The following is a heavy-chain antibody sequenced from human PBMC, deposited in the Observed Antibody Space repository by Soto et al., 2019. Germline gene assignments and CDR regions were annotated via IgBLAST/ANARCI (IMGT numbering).Heavy chain of an antibody. Sequence: SETLSLTCTVSGGSISSSSYYWGWIRQPPGKGLEWIGSIYYSGSTYYNPSLKSRVTISVDTSKNQFSLKLSSVTAADTAVYYCARQLLTYYYDSSGYFDYWGQGTLVTVSS. D-gene: IGHD3-22*01. CDR3: ARQLLTYYYDSSGYFDY. J-gene: IGHJ4*02. CDR1: GGSISSSSYY. CDR2: IYYSGST. V-gene: IGHV4-39*01.